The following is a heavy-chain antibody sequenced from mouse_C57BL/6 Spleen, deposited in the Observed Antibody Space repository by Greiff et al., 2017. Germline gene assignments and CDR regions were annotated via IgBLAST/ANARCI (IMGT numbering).Heavy chain of an antibody. V-gene: IGHV1-49*01. J-gene: IGHJ4*01. Sequence: LQQSGAELVRPGSSVKLSCTDSYFAFMASAMHWVQQRPGHGLEWIGSFTMYSDATEYSENFKGKATLTANTSSSTAYMELSSLTSEDSAVYYCAREGNWAMDYWGQGTSVTVSS. D-gene: IGHD4-1*01. CDR2: FTMYSDAT. CDR3: AREGNWAMDY. CDR1: YFAFMASA.